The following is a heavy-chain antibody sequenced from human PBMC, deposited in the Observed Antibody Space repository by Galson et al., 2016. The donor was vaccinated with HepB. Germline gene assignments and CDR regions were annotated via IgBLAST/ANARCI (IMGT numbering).Heavy chain of an antibody. V-gene: IGHV3-7*03. D-gene: IGHD6-19*01. CDR1: GFTFSNYW. CDR2: TNQDGSEK. CDR3: VRNRYDSGSMDY. Sequence: SLRLSCAASGFTFSNYWMSWVRQAPGKGLEWVANTNQDGSEKNYVGSVEGRFTISRDNAKNSLSLQMNSLRAEDTAVYYCVRNRYDSGSMDYWGQGTLVTASS. J-gene: IGHJ4*02.